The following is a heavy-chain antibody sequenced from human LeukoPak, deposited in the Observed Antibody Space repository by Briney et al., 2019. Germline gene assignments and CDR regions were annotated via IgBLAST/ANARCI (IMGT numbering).Heavy chain of an antibody. CDR3: ARDWAPYYYGSGGYYQYNWFDP. CDR1: GFTFSSYE. CDR2: ISSSGSTI. V-gene: IGHV3-48*03. Sequence: GGSLRLSCAASGFTFSSYEMNWVRQAPGKGLEWVSYISSSGSTIYYADSVKGRFTISRDNAKNSLYLQMNSLRAEDTAVYYCARDWAPYYYGSGGYYQYNWFDPWGQGTLVTVSS. D-gene: IGHD3-10*01. J-gene: IGHJ5*02.